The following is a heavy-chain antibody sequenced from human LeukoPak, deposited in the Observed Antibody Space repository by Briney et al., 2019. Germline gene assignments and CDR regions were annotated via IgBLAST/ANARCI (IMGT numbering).Heavy chain of an antibody. CDR3: ARLVAGVYYFDY. D-gene: IGHD2-15*01. J-gene: IGHJ4*02. Sequence: ASVKVSCKASGYTFTGYYMHWVRQAPGQGLEWMGWINPNSGGTNYAQKFQGRVTMTRDTSISTAYMELSRLRSDDTAVYYCARLVAGVYYFDYWGQGTLVTVSS. CDR1: GYTFTGYY. V-gene: IGHV1-2*02. CDR2: INPNSGGT.